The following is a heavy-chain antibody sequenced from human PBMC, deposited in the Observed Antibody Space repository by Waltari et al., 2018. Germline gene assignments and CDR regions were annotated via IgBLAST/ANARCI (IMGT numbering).Heavy chain of an antibody. Sequence: QVQLVQSGAEVKKPGASVKVSCKASGYTFTGYYMHWVRQAPGQGLEWMGRSNPNSGGTNYAQKFQGRVTMTRDTSISTAYMELSRLRSEDTAVYYCATSAGRSSGWFGYWGQGTLVTVSS. CDR2: SNPNSGGT. CDR1: GYTFTGYY. CDR3: ATSAGRSSGWFGY. D-gene: IGHD6-19*01. J-gene: IGHJ4*02. V-gene: IGHV1-2*06.